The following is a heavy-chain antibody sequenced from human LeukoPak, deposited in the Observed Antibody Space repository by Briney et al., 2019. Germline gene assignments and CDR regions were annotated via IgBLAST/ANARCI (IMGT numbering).Heavy chain of an antibody. J-gene: IGHJ4*02. CDR2: ISVDGGNK. D-gene: IGHD5-12*01. CDR3: VKGYRSSAEPDY. CDR1: GFNFGDDA. Sequence: GGSLRLSCAASGFNFGDDAMQWVRQVPGKGLEWVSLISVDGGNKYYADSVKGRFTISRDNSRNSLYLQMNSLTSEDTALYYCVKGYRSSAEPDYWGQGTLVTVSS. V-gene: IGHV3-43*02.